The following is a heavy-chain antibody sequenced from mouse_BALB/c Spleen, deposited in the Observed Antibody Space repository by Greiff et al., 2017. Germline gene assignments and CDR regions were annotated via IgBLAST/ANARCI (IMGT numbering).Heavy chain of an antibody. Sequence: VQLQQSGAELVKPGASVKLSCTASGFNIKDTYMHWVKQRPEQGLEWIGRIDPANGNTKYDPKFQGKATITADTSSNTAYLQLSSLTSEDTAVYYCAKRTSYGNYVWYFDVWGAGTTVTVSS. D-gene: IGHD2-10*01. CDR2: IDPANGNT. V-gene: IGHV14-3*02. CDR3: AKRTSYGNYVWYFDV. J-gene: IGHJ1*01. CDR1: GFNIKDTY.